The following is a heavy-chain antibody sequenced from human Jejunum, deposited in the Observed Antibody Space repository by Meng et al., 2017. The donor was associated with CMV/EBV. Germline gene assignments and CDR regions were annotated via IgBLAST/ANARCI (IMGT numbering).Heavy chain of an antibody. V-gene: IGHV4-39*07. Sequence: GPNRKIDYEGGWIRQPPGKGREWIGSIFYTGNTYHNPSHKNRVTVSVDTSKNQFSLRLTSVTAADTAMYYCARDMGQQLVPVSFDYWGQGTLVTVSS. CDR1: GPNRKIDYE. CDR3: ARDMGQQLVPVSFDY. J-gene: IGHJ4*02. CDR2: IFYTGNT. D-gene: IGHD6-13*01.